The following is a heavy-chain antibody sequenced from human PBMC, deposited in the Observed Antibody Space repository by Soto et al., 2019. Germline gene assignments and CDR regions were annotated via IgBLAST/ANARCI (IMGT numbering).Heavy chain of an antibody. V-gene: IGHV1-2*02. Sequence: QVQLVQSGAEVKKPGASVKVSCKASGYTFTGYYMHWVRQAPGQGLEWMGWINPNSGGTNYAQKFQGRVTITADESTSIAYMELSSLRSEATAVYYCAGSIPLGYCSSSSCYGYGMDVRGQGTTVTVSS. CDR1: GYTFTGYY. CDR3: AGSIPLGYCSSSSCYGYGMDV. CDR2: INPNSGGT. D-gene: IGHD2-2*01. J-gene: IGHJ6*02.